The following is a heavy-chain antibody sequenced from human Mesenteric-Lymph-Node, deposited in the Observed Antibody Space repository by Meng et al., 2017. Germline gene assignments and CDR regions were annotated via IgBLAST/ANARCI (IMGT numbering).Heavy chain of an antibody. V-gene: IGHV1-46*01. J-gene: IGHJ2*01. Sequence: QVRWAQSGANVEKPGASVKVSCKAPRYTFSNNFIHWVRQAPGQGLEWLGIINPSGGSTSYAQKFQGRVTMTRNTSISTAYMELSSLRSEDTAVYYCARFILSDYGDYWYFDLWGRGTLVTVSS. CDR2: INPSGGST. CDR1: RYTFSNNF. D-gene: IGHD4-17*01. CDR3: ARFILSDYGDYWYFDL.